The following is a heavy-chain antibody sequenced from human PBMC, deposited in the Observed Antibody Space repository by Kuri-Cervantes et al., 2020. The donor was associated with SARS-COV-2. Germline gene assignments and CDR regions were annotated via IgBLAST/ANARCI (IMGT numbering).Heavy chain of an antibody. Sequence: GGSLRLSCAASGFTFSSYAMHWVRQAPGKGLEWVAVISYDGSNKYYADSVKGRFTISRDNSKNTLYLQMNSLRAEDTAVYYCAKGLQSRKYYYDSSSYYYGDYFDYWGQGTLVTVSS. CDR2: ISYDGSNK. V-gene: IGHV3-30-3*01. CDR1: GFTFSSYA. CDR3: AKGLQSRKYYYDSSSYYYGDYFDY. J-gene: IGHJ4*02. D-gene: IGHD3-22*01.